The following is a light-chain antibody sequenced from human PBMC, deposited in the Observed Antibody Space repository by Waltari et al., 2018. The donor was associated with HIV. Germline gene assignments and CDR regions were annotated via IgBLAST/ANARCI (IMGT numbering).Light chain of an antibody. V-gene: IGLV1-40*01. CDR2: GTN. CDR1: SSNIGPGSA. Sequence: QAVLVQPTPVSGAPGQRVTISCTGSSSNIGPGSAVHWYQKLPGTAPTLLIYGTNSRPSGVPDRFPGSKSGTSASLAITGLQAEDEAEYYCQSYDSSLSGWVVFGGGTKVTVL. CDR3: QSYDSSLSGWVV. J-gene: IGLJ2*01.